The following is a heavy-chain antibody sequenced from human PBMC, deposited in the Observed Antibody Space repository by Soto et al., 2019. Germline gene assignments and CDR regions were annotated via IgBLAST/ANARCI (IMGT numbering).Heavy chain of an antibody. CDR3: ARLATRYYFDY. V-gene: IGHV4-59*01. J-gene: IGHJ4*02. D-gene: IGHD1-1*01. CDR2: MYNTGST. CDR1: GGSISGYY. Sequence: SETLSLTCTVSGGSISGYYWSWIRQPPGKGLEWIGYMYNTGSTVYNPSFKSRVTISVDTSKNQFSLKMSSVTAADTAVYYCARLATRYYFDYWGQGTLVTVSS.